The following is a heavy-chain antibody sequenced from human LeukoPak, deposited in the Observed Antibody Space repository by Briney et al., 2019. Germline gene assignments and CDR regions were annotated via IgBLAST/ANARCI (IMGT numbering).Heavy chain of an antibody. CDR2: IYHSGST. J-gene: IGHJ4*02. CDR3: ARGTMVRGVIPYFDY. D-gene: IGHD3-10*01. V-gene: IGHV4-4*02. Sequence: SETLSLTCAVSGGSISSSNWWSWVRQPPGKWLEWIGEIYHSGSTNYNPSLKSRVTISVDKSKNQFSLKLSSVTAADTAVYYCARGTMVRGVIPYFDYWGQGTLVTVSS. CDR1: GGSISSSNW.